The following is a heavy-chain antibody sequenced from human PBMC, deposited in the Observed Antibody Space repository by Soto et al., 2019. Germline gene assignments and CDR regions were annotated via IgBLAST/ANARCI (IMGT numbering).Heavy chain of an antibody. CDR2: IDPSDSYT. CDR1: GYSFTIYC. Sequence: GESLKISCKGSGYSFTIYCISWVLQMPGKGLEWMGRIDPSDSYTNYSPSFQGHVTISADKSISTAYLQWSSLKASDTAMYYCARRGFLDYYGMDVWGQGTTVTVSS. CDR3: ARRGFLDYYGMDV. J-gene: IGHJ6*02. D-gene: IGHD3-10*01. V-gene: IGHV5-10-1*01.